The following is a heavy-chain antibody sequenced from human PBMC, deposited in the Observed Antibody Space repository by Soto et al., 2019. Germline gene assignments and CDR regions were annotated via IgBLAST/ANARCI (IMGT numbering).Heavy chain of an antibody. CDR1: GYSISSGYY. V-gene: IGHV4-38-2*01. CDR2: IYHSGST. Sequence: SETLSLTCVVSGYSISSGYYWGWIRQPPGKGLEWIGFIYHSGSTFYNPSLKSRVTMSVDTSKNQFSLKVNSVTAADTAVYYCARASSDCSGLSCAWGGADYWGQGTLVTVSS. J-gene: IGHJ4*02. D-gene: IGHD2-2*01. CDR3: ARASSDCSGLSCAWGGADY.